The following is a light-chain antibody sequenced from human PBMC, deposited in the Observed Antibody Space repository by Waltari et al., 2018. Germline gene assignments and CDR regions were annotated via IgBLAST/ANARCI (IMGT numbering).Light chain of an antibody. CDR1: QSIGRW. CDR2: EVS. V-gene: IGKV1-5*03. J-gene: IGKJ1*01. CDR3: QQYDNEWS. Sequence: DIQMTQSPSTLSASVGDRVTITCRASQSIGRWLAWYQQKPGKAPKVLIYEVSSLQSGAPSRFSGSGSGTEFTHTISSLQPDDFATYYCQQYDNEWSFGQGTKVDIK.